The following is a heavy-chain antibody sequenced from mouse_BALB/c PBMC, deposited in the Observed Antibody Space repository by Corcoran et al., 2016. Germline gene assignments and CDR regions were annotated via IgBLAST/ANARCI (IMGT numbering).Heavy chain of an antibody. V-gene: IGHV14-3*02. CDR2: IDPANGNT. CDR1: GFNIKDTY. CDR3: ASRDYGNYLAWFAY. D-gene: IGHD2-1*01. Sequence: EVQLQQSGAELVKPGASVKLSCTASGFNIKDTYMHWVKQRPEQGLEWIGRIDPANGNTKYDPKFQGKATITADTSSNTASLQLSSLTSEDTAVYYCASRDYGNYLAWFAYWCQGTLVTVSA. J-gene: IGHJ3*01.